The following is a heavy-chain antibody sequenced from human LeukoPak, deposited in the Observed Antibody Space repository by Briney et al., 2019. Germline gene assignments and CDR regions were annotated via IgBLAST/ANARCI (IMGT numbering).Heavy chain of an antibody. D-gene: IGHD6-13*01. CDR1: GYTFTSYD. CDR2: MNPNSGNT. V-gene: IGHV1-8*01. CDR3: AIRYSSSWYVFSNKFDY. J-gene: IGHJ4*02. Sequence: ASVKVSCKASGYTFTSYDINWVRQATGQGLEWMGWMNPNSGNTGYAQKFQGRVTMTRNTSISTAYMELSSLRSEYTAVYYCAIRYSSSWYVFSNKFDYWGQGTLVTVSS.